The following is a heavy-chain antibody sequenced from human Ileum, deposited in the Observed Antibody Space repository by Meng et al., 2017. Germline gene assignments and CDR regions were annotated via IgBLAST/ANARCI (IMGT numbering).Heavy chain of an antibody. D-gene: IGHD3-22*01. CDR2: ISGSGGST. CDR1: GFTFSSYA. Sequence: GSLRLSCAASGFTFSSYAMSWVRQAPGKGLEWVSGISGSGGSTYYADSVKGRFTISRDNSKNTLYLQMNSLRAEDTAVYYCAKDTRKNYYDSSGYSIDYWGQGTLVTVSS. V-gene: IGHV3-23*01. J-gene: IGHJ4*02. CDR3: AKDTRKNYYDSSGYSIDY.